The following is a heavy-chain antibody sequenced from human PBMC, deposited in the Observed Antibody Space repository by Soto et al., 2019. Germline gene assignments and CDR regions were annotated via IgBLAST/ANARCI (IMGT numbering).Heavy chain of an antibody. CDR2: ISSTGNNI. CDR1: GFTFASYA. V-gene: IGHV3-23*01. Sequence: EVQLLESGGDLVQPGGSLRLSCAASGFTFASYAMGWVRQAPGKGLEWVASISSTGNNIYYPDSVRGRFIVSRDNSKNTLYLQMNGLRAEDTALYYCARDIRSSSGGGSYGWFDPWGQGTLVTVSS. CDR3: ARDIRSSSGGGSYGWFDP. J-gene: IGHJ5*02. D-gene: IGHD1-26*01.